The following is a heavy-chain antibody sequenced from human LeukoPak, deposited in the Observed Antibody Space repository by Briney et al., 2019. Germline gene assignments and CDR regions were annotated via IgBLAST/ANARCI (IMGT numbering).Heavy chain of an antibody. J-gene: IGHJ3*02. V-gene: IGHV4-61*02. CDR1: GASIRSTSYY. Sequence: SETLSLTCAVSGASIRSTSYYWGWIRQPAGKGLEWIGRIYTSGSTNYNPSLKSRVTMSVDTSKNQFSLKLSSVTAADTAVYYCAREDNFGVVIRYEFDAFDIWGQGTMVTVSS. CDR2: IYTSGST. CDR3: AREDNFGVVIRYEFDAFDI. D-gene: IGHD3-3*01.